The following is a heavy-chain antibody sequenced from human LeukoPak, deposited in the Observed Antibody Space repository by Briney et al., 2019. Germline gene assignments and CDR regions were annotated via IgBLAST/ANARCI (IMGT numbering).Heavy chain of an antibody. CDR3: ARDGYSGYGPNIYFDY. J-gene: IGHJ4*02. CDR1: GASIGSYY. Sequence: SETLSLTCTVSGASIGSYYWNWIRQPPGKGLQWIGYIYYSGTTNYNPSLKSRVTISIDTSKNRFSLELSSVTAADTAVYYCARDGYSGYGPNIYFDYWGQGTLVTVSS. D-gene: IGHD5-12*01. CDR2: IYYSGTT. V-gene: IGHV4-59*01.